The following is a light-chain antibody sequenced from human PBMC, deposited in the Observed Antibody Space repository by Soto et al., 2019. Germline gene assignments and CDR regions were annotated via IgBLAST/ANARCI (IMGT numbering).Light chain of an antibody. CDR1: SSDVGAYNY. CDR2: DVS. Sequence: QSALTQPASVSGSPGQSITISCTGTSSDVGAYNYVSWYQQHPGKAPKLMIYDVSNRPSGVSSRFSGSKSGNTASLTISALQAEDEADYFCNSYTSSNSYVFGNGTKLTVL. J-gene: IGLJ1*01. V-gene: IGLV2-14*03. CDR3: NSYTSSNSYV.